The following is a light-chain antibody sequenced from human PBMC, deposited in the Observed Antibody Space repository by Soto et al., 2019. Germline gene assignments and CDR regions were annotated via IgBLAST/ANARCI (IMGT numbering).Light chain of an antibody. CDR2: EVS. Sequence: QSALTQPASVSGSPGQSITISCTGTSSDVGAYNYVSWYQQHPGKAPKLMIYEVSNRPSGVSKRFSGSKSGNTASLTISGLQAEDEADYYCSSYTSSSTFVVFGGGTQLTVL. CDR3: SSYTSSSTFVV. J-gene: IGLJ2*01. V-gene: IGLV2-14*01. CDR1: SSDVGAYNY.